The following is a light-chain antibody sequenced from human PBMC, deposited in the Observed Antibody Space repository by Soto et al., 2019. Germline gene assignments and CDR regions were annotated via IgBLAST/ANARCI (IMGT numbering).Light chain of an antibody. CDR1: SSDVGDYEH. V-gene: IGLV2-18*01. J-gene: IGLJ3*02. CDR3: QAYDYILTASV. CDR2: DVI. Sequence: QSALTQPPSVSGSPGQSVTISCTITSSDVGDYEHVSWYQLAPGTTPKLLISDVINRPSGVPDRFSGSKSGNTPSLTISGLQAEDEADYYCQAYDYILTASVFGGGTKLTVL.